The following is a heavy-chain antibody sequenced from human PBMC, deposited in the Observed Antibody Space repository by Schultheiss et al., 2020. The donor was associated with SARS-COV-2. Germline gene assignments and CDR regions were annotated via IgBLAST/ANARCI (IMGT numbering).Heavy chain of an antibody. J-gene: IGHJ4*02. CDR1: GFTFSSYA. Sequence: GESLKISCAASGFTFSSYAMHWVRQAPGRGLEWVAVISYDGTNKYFADSVKGRFTISRDNSKNTLFLQMNSLKTEDTAVYFCASHIVGAISWGQGTLVTVSS. D-gene: IGHD1-26*01. CDR2: ISYDGTNK. V-gene: IGHV3-30*01. CDR3: ASHIVGAIS.